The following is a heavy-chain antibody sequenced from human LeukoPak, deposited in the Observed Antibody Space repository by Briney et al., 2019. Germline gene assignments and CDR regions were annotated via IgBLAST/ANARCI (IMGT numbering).Heavy chain of an antibody. CDR2: IYYSGST. CDR1: GGSISSSSYY. Sequence: SETLSLTCTVSGGSISSSSYYWGWIRQPPGKGLEWIGSIYYSGSTYYNPSLKSRVTISVDTSKNQFSLKLSSVTAADTAVYYCARTVAGTSSFDYWGQGTLVTVSP. D-gene: IGHD6-19*01. CDR3: ARTVAGTSSFDY. V-gene: IGHV4-39*01. J-gene: IGHJ4*02.